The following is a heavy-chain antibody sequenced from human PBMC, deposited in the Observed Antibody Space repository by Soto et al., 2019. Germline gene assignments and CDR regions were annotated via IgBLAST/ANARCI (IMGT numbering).Heavy chain of an antibody. Sequence: PGWSLRLSCSASGFTFSSYSMNWVRQAPGQGLEWVSSISSSSSYIYYADSVKGRFTISRDNAKNSLYLQMNSLRAEDTAVYYCARDRVCRSEAATEYDGFDLWGQGNRVTVYS. CDR3: ARDRVCRSEAATEYDGFDL. V-gene: IGHV3-21*01. D-gene: IGHD1-1*01. J-gene: IGHJ5*02. CDR1: GFTFSSYS. CDR2: ISSSSSYI.